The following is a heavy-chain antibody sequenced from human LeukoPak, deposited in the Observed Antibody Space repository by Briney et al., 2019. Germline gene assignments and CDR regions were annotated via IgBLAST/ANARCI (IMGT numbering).Heavy chain of an antibody. CDR3: TTMIVVVIPPEGMDV. J-gene: IGHJ6*02. V-gene: IGHV3-30*03. CDR1: GFTFSSYG. CDR2: ISYDGSNK. Sequence: GGSLRLSCAASGFTFSSYGMHWVRQAPGKGLEWVAVISYDGSNKYYADSVKGRFTISRVNSKNTLYLQMNSLRAEDTAVYYCTTMIVVVIPPEGMDVWGQGTTVTVSS. D-gene: IGHD3-22*01.